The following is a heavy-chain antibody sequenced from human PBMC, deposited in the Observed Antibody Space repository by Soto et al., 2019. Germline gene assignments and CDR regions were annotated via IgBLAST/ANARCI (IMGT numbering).Heavy chain of an antibody. V-gene: IGHV3-48*02. CDR3: ARGGHYDFWSGYPVSYGMDV. CDR1: GFTFSSYS. CDR2: ISIISSTL. Sequence: GGSLRLSCAASGFTFSSYSMNWVRQAPGKGLEWFSYISIISSTLYYADSVNGRFTISSDNAKNSLYLQMNSLRDEDTAVYYCARGGHYDFWSGYPVSYGMDVWGQGTTVTVSS. J-gene: IGHJ6*02. D-gene: IGHD3-3*01.